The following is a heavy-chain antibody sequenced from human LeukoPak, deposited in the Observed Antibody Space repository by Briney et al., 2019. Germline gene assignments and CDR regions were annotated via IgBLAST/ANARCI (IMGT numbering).Heavy chain of an antibody. CDR2: IKSKTDGGTT. CDR1: GFTFSNAW. CDR3: TTGPPAPWELLPIDY. D-gene: IGHD1-26*01. V-gene: IGHV3-15*01. Sequence: GGSLRLSCAASGFTFSNAWMSWVRQAPGKGLEWVGRIKSKTDGGTTDYAAPVKGRFTISRDDSKNTLYLQMNSLKTEDTAVYYCTTGPPAPWELLPIDYWGQGTLVTVSS. J-gene: IGHJ4*02.